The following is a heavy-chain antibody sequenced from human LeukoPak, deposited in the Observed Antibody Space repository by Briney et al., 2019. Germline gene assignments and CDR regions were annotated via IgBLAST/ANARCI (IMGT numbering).Heavy chain of an antibody. CDR3: ARRSQWLVRAFDY. CDR2: INHSGST. Sequence: SETLSLTCAVYGGSFSGYYWSWIRQPPGKGLEWIGEINHSGSTNYNPSLKSRVTISVDTSKNQSSLKLSCVAAADAVVYYCARRSQWLVRAFDYWGQGTLVTVSS. J-gene: IGHJ4*02. V-gene: IGHV4-34*01. CDR1: GGSFSGYY. D-gene: IGHD6-19*01.